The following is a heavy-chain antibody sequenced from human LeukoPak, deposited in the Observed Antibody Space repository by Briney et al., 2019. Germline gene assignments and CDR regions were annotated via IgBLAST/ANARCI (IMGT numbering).Heavy chain of an antibody. CDR3: ASITTIVVVITLGYYGMDV. J-gene: IGHJ6*02. V-gene: IGHV1-2*04. CDR1: GYTFTDYY. Sequence: ASVKVSCKASGYTFTDYYMHWVRQAPGQGLEWMGWINPNSGGTNYAQKFQGWVTMTRDTSISTAYMELSRLRSDDTAVYYCASITTIVVVITLGYYGMDVWGQGTTVTVSS. D-gene: IGHD3-22*01. CDR2: INPNSGGT.